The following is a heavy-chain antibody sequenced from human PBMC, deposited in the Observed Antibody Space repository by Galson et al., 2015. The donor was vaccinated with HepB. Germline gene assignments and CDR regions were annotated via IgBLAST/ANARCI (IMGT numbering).Heavy chain of an antibody. Sequence: QSGAEVKKPGESLRISCKGSGYSLTSYWISWARQMPGKGLEWMGRIDPSDSYTNYSPSFQGHVTISADKSISTAYLQWSSLKASDTAMYYCARLDVTGYYRVSDYYGMDVWGQGTTVTVSS. D-gene: IGHD3-9*01. CDR3: ARLDVTGYYRVSDYYGMDV. CDR2: IDPSDSYT. V-gene: IGHV5-10-1*01. J-gene: IGHJ6*02. CDR1: GYSLTSYW.